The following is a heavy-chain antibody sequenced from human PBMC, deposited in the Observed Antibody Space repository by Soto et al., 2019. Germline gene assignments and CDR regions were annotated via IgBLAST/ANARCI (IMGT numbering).Heavy chain of an antibody. CDR3: ARRGQVYGDYEDGLLY. CDR1: GFTFSRYG. D-gene: IGHD4-17*01. J-gene: IGHJ4*02. CDR2: TSSTGTTI. V-gene: IGHV3-48*01. Sequence: GGSLRLSCAASGFTFSRYGMDWVRQSPGKGLEWVSYTSSTGTTIYYADSVKGRFTISRDNAKNSLYLQMNSLRAEDTAVYYCARRGQVYGDYEDGLLYWGQGTLVTVSS.